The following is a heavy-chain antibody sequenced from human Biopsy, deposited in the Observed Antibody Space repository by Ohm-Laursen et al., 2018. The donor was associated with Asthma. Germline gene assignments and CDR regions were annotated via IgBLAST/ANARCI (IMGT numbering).Heavy chain of an antibody. V-gene: IGHV3-30*03. CDR3: ARPYYSDRSGYYGY. CDR2: ISYDGSNK. J-gene: IGHJ4*02. D-gene: IGHD3-22*01. CDR1: GFTFSTYG. Sequence: GQTLSLTCAASGFTFSTYGMHWVRQAPGKGLEWVAVISYDGSNKYYADSVKGRFTVSRDNSKGTLYLQMNSLRAEDTAVYFCARPYYSDRSGYYGYWGQGVLVTVSS.